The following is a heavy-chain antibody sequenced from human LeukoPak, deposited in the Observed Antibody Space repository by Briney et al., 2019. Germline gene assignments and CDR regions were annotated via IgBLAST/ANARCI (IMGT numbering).Heavy chain of an antibody. V-gene: IGHV3-74*01. CDR2: INSDGSTT. CDR1: GFTFSSSW. D-gene: IGHD6-6*01. J-gene: IGHJ4*02. CDR3: ARRSSFDY. Sequence: PGGSLRLSCAASGFTFSSSWMQWVRQAPGKGLVWVSRINSDGSTTNYADSVKGRFTISRGNAKNTLYLLMNSLRAEDSAVYYCARRSSFDYWGQGSLVTVSS.